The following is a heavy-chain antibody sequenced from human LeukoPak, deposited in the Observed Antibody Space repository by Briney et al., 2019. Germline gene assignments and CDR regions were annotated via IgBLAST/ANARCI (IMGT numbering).Heavy chain of an antibody. V-gene: IGHV3-7*01. Sequence: HPGGSLRLSCAASGFTFSSYEMNWVRQAPGKGLEWVANIKQDGSEKYYVDSVKGRFTISRDNAKNSLYLQMNSLRAEDTAVYYCARDRATIFDYWGQGTRVTVSS. J-gene: IGHJ4*02. CDR3: ARDRATIFDY. CDR1: GFTFSSYE. D-gene: IGHD5-12*01. CDR2: IKQDGSEK.